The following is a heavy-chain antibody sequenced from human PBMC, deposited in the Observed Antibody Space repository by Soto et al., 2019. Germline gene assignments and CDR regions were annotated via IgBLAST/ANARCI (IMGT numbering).Heavy chain of an antibody. CDR1: GGSFSGYY. CDR3: ARGRKRYMDV. Sequence: SETLSLTCAVYGGSFSGYYWSWIRRPPGKGLEWIGEINHSGSTNYNPSLKSRVTISVDTSKNQFSLKLSSVTAADTAVYYCARGRKRYMDVWGKGTPVTVSS. V-gene: IGHV4-34*01. CDR2: INHSGST. J-gene: IGHJ6*03.